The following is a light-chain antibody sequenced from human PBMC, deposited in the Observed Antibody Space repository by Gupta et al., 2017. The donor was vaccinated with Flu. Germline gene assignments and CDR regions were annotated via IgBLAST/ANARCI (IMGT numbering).Light chain of an antibody. Sequence: DIQLTQSPSTLAASVGDRVTITCRASQSLGKYLAWYQQKPGKAPKVLIHMASVLETGVPSRFRGSGSGTEFALTIDGLQPDDFATYYCHHNSQYWGTFGQGTKVEI. V-gene: IGKV1-5*03. J-gene: IGKJ1*01. CDR3: HHNSQYWGT. CDR2: MAS. CDR1: QSLGKY.